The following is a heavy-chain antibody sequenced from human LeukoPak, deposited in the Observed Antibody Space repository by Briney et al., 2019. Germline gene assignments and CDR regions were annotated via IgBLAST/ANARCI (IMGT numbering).Heavy chain of an antibody. J-gene: IGHJ3*02. Sequence: VASVTVSCTASGGTFSSYAISWVRQAPGQGLEWMGGIIPIFGTANYAQKFQGRVTITADESTSTAYMELSSLRSEDTAVYYCAREGAYYYGSGSYSAHDAFDIWGQGTMVTVSS. V-gene: IGHV1-69*13. CDR2: IIPIFGTA. CDR3: AREGAYYYGSGSYSAHDAFDI. D-gene: IGHD3-10*01. CDR1: GGTFSSYA.